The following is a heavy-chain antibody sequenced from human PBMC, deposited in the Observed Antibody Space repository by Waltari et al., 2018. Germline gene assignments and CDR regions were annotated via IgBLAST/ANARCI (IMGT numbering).Heavy chain of an antibody. CDR3: TRGGVEVTALLFPANKSARPFDI. J-gene: IGHJ3*02. D-gene: IGHD2-21*02. CDR2: VSYSGGT. V-gene: IGHV4-59*07. CDR1: GGSNSKDY. Sequence: QVQLQDSGPGVVKRSDTLSLSCTVFGGSNSKDYWGWVRQATGEGLEWIGYVSYSGGTRSNPSLHISVTFSLETSKNRLSLSLTSVMAADTSVHYCTRGGVEVTALLFPANKSARPFDISGQGLRVSVSS.